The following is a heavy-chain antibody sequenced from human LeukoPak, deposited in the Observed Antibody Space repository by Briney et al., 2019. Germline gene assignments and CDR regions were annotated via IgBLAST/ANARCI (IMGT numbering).Heavy chain of an antibody. CDR1: GFTFSSYA. CDR2: ISASGAYA. CDR3: AKAGAPGSSSDCRTTSCQLLFSMDV. J-gene: IGHJ6*02. Sequence: GGSLRLSCAASGFTFSSYAMRWVRQAPGKGLEYVSSISASGAYAVYADSVKGRFTISRDSPKNTLYLQMSSLRAEDTAVYYCAKAGAPGSSSDCRTTSCQLLFSMDVWGQGTTVTVSS. V-gene: IGHV3-23*01. D-gene: IGHD2-2*01.